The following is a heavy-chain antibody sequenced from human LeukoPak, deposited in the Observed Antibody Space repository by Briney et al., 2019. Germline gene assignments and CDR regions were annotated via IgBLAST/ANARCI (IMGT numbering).Heavy chain of an antibody. CDR1: GYSFTSYW. J-gene: IGHJ3*02. V-gene: IGHV5-51*01. D-gene: IGHD2-21*02. CDR2: IYPGDSDT. CDR3: ARQAGAYCGGDCRDDAFDI. Sequence: GESLKISCKGSGYSFTSYWIGWVRQMPGKGLGWMGIIYPGDSDTRYSPSFQGQVTISADKSISTAYLQWSSLKASDTAMYYCARQAGAYCGGDCRDDAFDIWGQGTMVTVSS.